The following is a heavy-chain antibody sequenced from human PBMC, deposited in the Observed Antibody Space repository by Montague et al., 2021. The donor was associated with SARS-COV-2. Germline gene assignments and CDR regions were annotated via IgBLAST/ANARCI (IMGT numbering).Heavy chain of an antibody. CDR1: GFTFSSYG. D-gene: IGHD6-19*01. CDR2: IWYDGSNK. Sequence: SLRLSCAASGFTFSSYGMHWVRRAPGKGLEWVAVIWYDGSNKYYADSVKGRFTISRDNSKNTLYLQMNSLRAEDTAVYYCARDSLEQWLTSGLWGPLNYYYYGMDVWGQGTTVTGSS. J-gene: IGHJ6*02. CDR3: ARDSLEQWLTSGLWGPLNYYYYGMDV. V-gene: IGHV3-33*01.